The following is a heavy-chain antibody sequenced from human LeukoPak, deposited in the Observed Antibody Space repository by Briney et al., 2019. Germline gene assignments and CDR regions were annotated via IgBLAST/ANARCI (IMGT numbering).Heavy chain of an antibody. J-gene: IGHJ6*03. Sequence: SETLSLTCTVSGGSLSSSGFYWGWIRQPPGNGLEWIGTIYYSGSTYYKPSLKSRVTISVDTSKNQFSLKLNSVTAADTAVYYCARQLGQQLVLGSYYYMDVWGKGTTVTVSS. D-gene: IGHD6-13*01. CDR1: GGSLSSSGFY. CDR2: IYYSGST. CDR3: ARQLGQQLVLGSYYYMDV. V-gene: IGHV4-39*01.